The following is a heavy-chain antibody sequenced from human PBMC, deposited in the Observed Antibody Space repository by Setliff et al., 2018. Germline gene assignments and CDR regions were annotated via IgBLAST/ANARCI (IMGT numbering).Heavy chain of an antibody. D-gene: IGHD3-22*01. Sequence: PGGSLRLSCAASGFTFGGYPVNWFRQAPGKGLEWVGFIRSKAYGGTTEYAPSVKGRFTISRDDSKSIGYLHLNSLNTEDTAVYYCAADTFDSNAQAFDYWGQGTLVTVSS. CDR1: GFTFGGYP. J-gene: IGHJ4*02. CDR2: IRSKAYGGTT. CDR3: AADTFDSNAQAFDY. V-gene: IGHV3-49*03.